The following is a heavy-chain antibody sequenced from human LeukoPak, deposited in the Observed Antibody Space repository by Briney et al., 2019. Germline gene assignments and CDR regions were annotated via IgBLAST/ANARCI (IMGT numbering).Heavy chain of an antibody. J-gene: IGHJ4*02. CDR2: ISYDGSNK. CDR3: ARGSPYYYDSSGSSGFDY. Sequence: PGGSLRLSCAASGFTFSSNAMHWVRQAPGKGLEWVAVISYDGSNKYYADSVKGRFTISRDNSKNTLYLQMNSLRAEDTAVYYCARGSPYYYDSSGSSGFDYWGQGTLVTVSS. D-gene: IGHD3-22*01. CDR1: GFTFSSNA. V-gene: IGHV3-30*04.